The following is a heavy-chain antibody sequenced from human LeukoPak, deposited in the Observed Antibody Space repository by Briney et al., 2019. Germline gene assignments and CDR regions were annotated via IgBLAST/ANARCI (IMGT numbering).Heavy chain of an antibody. D-gene: IGHD2-15*01. V-gene: IGHV3-21*01. CDR1: GFTFSDYD. CDR2: ISSSSIYV. J-gene: IGHJ4*02. CDR3: AGELGYCRGGDH. Sequence: GGSLRLSCAASGFTFSDYDMNWVRQAPGKGLEWVSSISSSSIYVSYADSVKGRYTISRDNAKNSLYLQMNSLRVEDTAIYYCAGELGYCRGGDHWGQGTLVTVSS.